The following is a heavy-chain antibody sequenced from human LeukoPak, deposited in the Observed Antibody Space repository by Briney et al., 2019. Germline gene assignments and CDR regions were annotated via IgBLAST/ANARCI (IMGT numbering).Heavy chain of an antibody. J-gene: IGHJ3*02. CDR1: GFTVGNNH. Sequence: SGGSLRLSCAAAGFTVGNNHMSWVRQAPGKGLEWVSFINSAGSTFYTASVKGRFIISRDSSTNTLYLQMSSLGAEDTAVYYCAQVRRYGFDIWGQGTMVTVSS. CDR3: AQVRRYGFDI. D-gene: IGHD4-17*01. V-gene: IGHV3-66*01. CDR2: INSAGST.